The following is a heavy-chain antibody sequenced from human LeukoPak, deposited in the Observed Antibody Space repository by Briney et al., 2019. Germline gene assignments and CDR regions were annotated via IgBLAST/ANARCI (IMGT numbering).Heavy chain of an antibody. J-gene: IGHJ4*02. D-gene: IGHD6-13*01. Sequence: GGSLRLSCSASGFTFSSYAMHWVRQAPGKGLEHVSGISSNGGSTYNADPVKGRFTISRDNSKNTLYLQMNSLRAEDTAVYYCAKETASSSWYYFDYWGQGTLVTVSS. V-gene: IGHV3-64*04. CDR2: ISSNGGST. CDR3: AKETASSSWYYFDY. CDR1: GFTFSSYA.